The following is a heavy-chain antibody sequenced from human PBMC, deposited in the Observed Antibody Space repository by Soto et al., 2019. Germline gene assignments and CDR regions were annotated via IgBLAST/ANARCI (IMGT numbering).Heavy chain of an antibody. V-gene: IGHV3-33*01. CDR1: GFTFNTHG. CDR2: IWYDGSQR. Sequence: VEQVESGGGVVQPGGSLRLSCAASGFTFNTHGMHWVRQAPGKGLEWVAVIWYDGSQRYYADFVRGRFTISRDNSQNTLYLQMTSLRAEDTAVYYCARIDDYGDYVTDYWGQGALVTVSS. CDR3: ARIDDYGDYVTDY. D-gene: IGHD4-17*01. J-gene: IGHJ4*02.